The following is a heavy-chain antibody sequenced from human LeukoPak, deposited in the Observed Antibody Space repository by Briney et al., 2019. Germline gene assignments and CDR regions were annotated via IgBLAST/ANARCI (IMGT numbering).Heavy chain of an antibody. CDR2: ISGSGGNT. Sequence: GGSLRLSCAASGFTFSSYAMSWVRQAPGKGLEWVSAISGSGGNTYYADSVKGRFTISRDNSKNTLYLQMNSLRAEDTAVYYCAKDFSPYGSGTPVWGQGTTVTVSS. V-gene: IGHV3-23*01. D-gene: IGHD3-10*01. CDR1: GFTFSSYA. J-gene: IGHJ6*02. CDR3: AKDFSPYGSGTPV.